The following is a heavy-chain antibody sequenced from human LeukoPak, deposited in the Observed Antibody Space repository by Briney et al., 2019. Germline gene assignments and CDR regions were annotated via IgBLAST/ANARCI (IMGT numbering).Heavy chain of an antibody. V-gene: IGHV3-23*01. D-gene: IGHD4-17*01. CDR1: EFDFSSHA. CDR2: ISISGSKT. Sequence: GGSLRLSCAASEFDFSSHAMTWVRQAPGKGLEWVSAISISGSKTYYADSVKGRFTISRDNSKNTLYLQMNSLRAEDTAVYYCANEIRPNDYWGQGTLVTVSA. J-gene: IGHJ4*02. CDR3: ANEIRPNDY.